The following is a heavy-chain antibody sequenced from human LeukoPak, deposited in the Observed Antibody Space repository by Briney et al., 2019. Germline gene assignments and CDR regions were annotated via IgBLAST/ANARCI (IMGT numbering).Heavy chain of an antibody. Sequence: ASVKVSCKASGGTFSSYAISRVRQAPGQGLEWMGGIIPIFGTANYAQKFQGRVTITADESTSTAYMELSSLRSEDTAVYYCARSSTSCSGCKYYYYYGMDVWGQGTTVTVSS. CDR3: ARSSTSCSGCKYYYYYGMDV. J-gene: IGHJ6*02. CDR1: GGTFSSYA. CDR2: IIPIFGTA. D-gene: IGHD2-2*01. V-gene: IGHV1-69*13.